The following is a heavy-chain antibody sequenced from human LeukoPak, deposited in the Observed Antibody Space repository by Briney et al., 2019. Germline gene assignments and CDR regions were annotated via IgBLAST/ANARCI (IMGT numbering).Heavy chain of an antibody. CDR3: AREMHYDSSGSSGYYYYYGMDV. J-gene: IGHJ6*02. V-gene: IGHV3-66*01. D-gene: IGHD3-22*01. Sequence: GGSLRLSCAASGFTVSSNYMSWVRQAPGKGLEWVSFIYSGGSTYYADSVKGRFTISRDNSKNTLYLQMNSLRAEDTAVHYCAREMHYDSSGSSGYYYYYGMDVWGQGTTVTVSS. CDR1: GFTVSSNY. CDR2: IYSGGST.